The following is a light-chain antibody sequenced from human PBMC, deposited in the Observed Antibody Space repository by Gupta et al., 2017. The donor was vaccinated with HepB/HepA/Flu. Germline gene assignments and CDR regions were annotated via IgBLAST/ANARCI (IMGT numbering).Light chain of an antibody. CDR1: DIGTKG. CDR2: DDR. Sequence: YHLIKLTSVSGGPGNTTELARGGNDIGTKGVNWYQQKPGQAPVLVVYDDRDRPSGIPERFSCSNPGNTATLTISRVDAGDEADYYCQLLDSTTEHLVFGGGTKVTVL. CDR3: QLLDSTTEHLV. V-gene: IGLV3-21*03. J-gene: IGLJ2*01.